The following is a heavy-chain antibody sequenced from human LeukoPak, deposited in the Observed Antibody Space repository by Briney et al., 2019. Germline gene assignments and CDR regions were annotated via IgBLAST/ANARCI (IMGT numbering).Heavy chain of an antibody. CDR3: ARGTVAGTGIFDY. CDR1: GGSISSYY. CDR2: IYYSGST. D-gene: IGHD6-19*01. J-gene: IGHJ4*02. Sequence: SETLSLTCTVSGGSISSYYWSWIRQPPGKGLEWIGYIYYSGSTNYSPSLKSRVTISLDTSKNQFSLKLSSVTAADKAVYYCARGTVAGTGIFDYWGQGTLVTVSS. V-gene: IGHV4-59*01.